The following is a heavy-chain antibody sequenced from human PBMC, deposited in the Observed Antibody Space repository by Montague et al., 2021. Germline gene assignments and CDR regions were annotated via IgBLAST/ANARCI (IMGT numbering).Heavy chain of an antibody. D-gene: IGHD3-16*01. CDR3: ARIRKGADY. CDR2: ISSSSSYI. V-gene: IGHV3-21*01. Sequence: SLRLSCAASGFTFSSYTMNWVRQAPGKGLEWVSAISSSSSYIYYADSVKGRFTISRDNAKKSLYLQMTSLRVEGTAVYYCARIRKGADYWGQGTLVTVSS. J-gene: IGHJ4*02. CDR1: GFTFSSYT.